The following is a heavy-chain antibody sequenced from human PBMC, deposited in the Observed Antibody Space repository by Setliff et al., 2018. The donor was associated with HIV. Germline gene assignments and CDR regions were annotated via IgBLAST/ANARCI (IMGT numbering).Heavy chain of an antibody. CDR3: ARDSSTGFFSAAY. CDR1: GYTFNTYY. J-gene: IGHJ4*02. CDR2: INPSGDFT. V-gene: IGHV1-46*02. Sequence: ASVKVSCKASGYTFNTYYVHWVRQAPGQGLEWMGLINPSGDFTFYAQKFQGRVIMTRDTSANTVYLEIRSLISEDTAVYYCARDSSTGFFSAAYWGQGALVTVFS. D-gene: IGHD6-19*01.